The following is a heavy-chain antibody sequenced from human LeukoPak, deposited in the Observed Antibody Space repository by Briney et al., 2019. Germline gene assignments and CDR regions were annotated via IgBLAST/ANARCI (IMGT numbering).Heavy chain of an antibody. CDR3: ARTYYDILTGYFDY. J-gene: IGHJ4*02. Sequence: PSETLSLTCTVSGGSISSYYWSWIRQPPGKGLEWIGYIYYSGSTNYNPSHKSRVTISVDTSKNQFSLKLSSVTAADTAVYYCARTYYDILTGYFDYWGQGTLVTVSS. CDR2: IYYSGST. V-gene: IGHV4-59*01. CDR1: GGSISSYY. D-gene: IGHD3-9*01.